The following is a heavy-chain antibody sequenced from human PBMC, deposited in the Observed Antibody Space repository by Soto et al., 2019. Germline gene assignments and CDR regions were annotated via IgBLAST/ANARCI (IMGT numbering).Heavy chain of an antibody. CDR3: ARLTGDEAFDI. D-gene: IGHD7-27*01. CDR2: IYYSGST. J-gene: IGHJ3*02. V-gene: IGHV4-39*01. Sequence: SETLSLTCTVSGGSISSSSYYWGWIRQPPGKGLEWIGSIYYSGSTYYNPSLKSRVTISVDTSKNQFSLKLSSVTAADTAVYYCARLTGDEAFDIWGQGTMVTVSS. CDR1: GGSISSSSYY.